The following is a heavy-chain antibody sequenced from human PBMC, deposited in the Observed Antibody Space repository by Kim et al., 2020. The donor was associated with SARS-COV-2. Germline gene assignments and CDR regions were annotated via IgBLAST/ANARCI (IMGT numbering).Heavy chain of an antibody. Sequence: ASVKVSCKASGYTFTGYYMHWVRQAPGQGLEWMGWISPNSGDTNYAQKFQGRVTMTRDTSISTAYMELSRLRSDDTAVYYCARGITISRIWFDPWGQGTLVTVSS. CDR3: ARGITISRIWFDP. V-gene: IGHV1-2*02. CDR1: GYTFTGYY. J-gene: IGHJ5*02. D-gene: IGHD3-3*01. CDR2: ISPNSGDT.